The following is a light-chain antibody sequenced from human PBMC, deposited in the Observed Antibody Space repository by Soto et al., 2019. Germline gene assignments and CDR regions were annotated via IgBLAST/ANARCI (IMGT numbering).Light chain of an antibody. CDR3: QQFNSYPLT. V-gene: IGKV1-5*01. J-gene: IGKJ4*01. Sequence: DIQMTQSPSTLSAFVGDRVTITCRASQSISSRLAWYQQKPGKAPQFLLYDASSLESGVPSRFSGSGSGTQFTLTISSLQPDDSATYYCQQFNSYPLTFGGGTKVEIK. CDR2: DAS. CDR1: QSISSR.